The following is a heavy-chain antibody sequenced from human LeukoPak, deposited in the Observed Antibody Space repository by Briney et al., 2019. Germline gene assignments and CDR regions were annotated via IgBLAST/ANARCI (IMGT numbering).Heavy chain of an antibody. V-gene: IGHV3-48*01. CDR1: GFTFSSYS. Sequence: GGSLRLSCAASGFTFSSYSMNWVRQAPGKGLEWVSYISSSSSTIYYADSVKGRFTISRDNAKNSLYLQMNSLRAEDTAVYYCAREYSDYSFDYWGQGTLVTVSP. J-gene: IGHJ4*02. CDR3: AREYSDYSFDY. D-gene: IGHD4-11*01. CDR2: ISSSSSTI.